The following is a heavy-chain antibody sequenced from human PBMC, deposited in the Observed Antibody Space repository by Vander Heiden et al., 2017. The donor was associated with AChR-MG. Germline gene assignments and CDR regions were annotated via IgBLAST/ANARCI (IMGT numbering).Heavy chain of an antibody. CDR2: IIPIFGTA. D-gene: IGHD5-18*01. J-gene: IGHJ4*02. CDR1: GGTFSSYA. V-gene: IGHV1-69*06. Sequence: QVQLVQSGAEVKKPGSWVKVSCKASGGTFSSYAISWVRQAPGQGLEWMGGIIPIFGTANYAQKFQGRVTITADKSTSTAYMELSSLRSEDTAVYYCETLRGERGYSYGYRYWGQGTLVTVSS. CDR3: ETLRGERGYSYGYRY.